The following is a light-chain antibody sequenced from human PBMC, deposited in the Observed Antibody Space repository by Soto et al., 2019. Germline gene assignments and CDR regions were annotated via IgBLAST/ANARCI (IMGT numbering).Light chain of an antibody. CDR1: QRVSSY. CDR3: QQRSNWPPVT. J-gene: IGKJ4*01. CDR2: DAS. Sequence: EIVLTQSPASLSLSPGERDTLSWRASQRVSSYLDWYQQKPGQAPRLLIYDASNRATGIPARFSGSGSGTDFTLTISSQEPEDFAIYYCQQRSNWPPVTFGGGTKVEIK. V-gene: IGKV3-11*01.